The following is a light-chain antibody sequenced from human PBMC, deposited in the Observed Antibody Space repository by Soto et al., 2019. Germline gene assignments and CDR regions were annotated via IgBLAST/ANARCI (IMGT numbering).Light chain of an antibody. CDR2: DAS. Sequence: EIVLTQSPGTLSLSPGDRATLSCRASQSINGNYLHWYQQKPGQAPRLLISDASNRATGIPARFSGSGSGTDFTLTISSLEPEDFAVYYCHQRQYWPPITFGQGTRLEIK. CDR3: HQRQYWPPIT. CDR1: QSINGNY. J-gene: IGKJ5*01. V-gene: IGKV3-11*01.